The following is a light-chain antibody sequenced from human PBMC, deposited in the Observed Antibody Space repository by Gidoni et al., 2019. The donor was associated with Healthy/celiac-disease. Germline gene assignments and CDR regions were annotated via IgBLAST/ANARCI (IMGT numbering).Light chain of an antibody. CDR3: QQYYSTPLT. V-gene: IGKV4-1*01. J-gene: IGKJ4*01. CDR1: QSVLYSSNNKNY. CDR2: GAS. Sequence: DIVMTQSPDSLAVSLGERATIICKSSQSVLYSSNNKNYLAWYQQKPGQPPKLLIYGASTRESGVPDRFSGSGSGTDFTLTISSLQAEDVAVYYCQQYYSTPLTFGGGTKVEIK.